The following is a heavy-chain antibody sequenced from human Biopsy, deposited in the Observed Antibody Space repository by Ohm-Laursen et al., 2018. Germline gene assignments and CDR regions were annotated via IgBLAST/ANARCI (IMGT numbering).Heavy chain of an antibody. CDR1: DGSISNIINY. CDR2: IYHTGIT. CDR3: ARHSFGSGRDF. V-gene: IGHV4-39*01. D-gene: IGHD3-10*01. J-gene: IGHJ4*02. Sequence: GTLSLTCTVTDGSISNIINYWGWIRQPLGKGLEWLGSIYHTGITEHNPSLKSRVTISVDTSNNQFSLKLSSLTAADTAVYYCARHSFGSGRDFWGQGTLVTVSS.